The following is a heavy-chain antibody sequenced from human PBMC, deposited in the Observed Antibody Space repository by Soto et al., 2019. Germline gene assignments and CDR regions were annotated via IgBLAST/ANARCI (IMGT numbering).Heavy chain of an antibody. J-gene: IGHJ4*01. D-gene: IGHD3-22*01. V-gene: IGHV3-15*07. CDR3: TTDSYITSIIVRFDY. CDR2: VKSKNDGGTT. Sequence: GGSLRLSCAASGFTFSNAWINRVRQAPGKGLEWVGRVKSKNDGGTTDFAAPVKGRFAISRDDSKNMVYLEMNSLQTEDTAIYYCTTDSYITSIIVRFDYWGHGTLVTVSS. CDR1: GFTFSNAW.